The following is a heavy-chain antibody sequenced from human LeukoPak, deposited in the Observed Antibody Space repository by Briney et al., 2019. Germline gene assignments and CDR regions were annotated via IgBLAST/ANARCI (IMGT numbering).Heavy chain of an antibody. CDR3: ARKGYCSSTSCYPFDY. V-gene: IGHV1-18*01. Sequence: ASVKVSCKASGYTFTSYGISWVRQAPGQGLEWMGWISAYNGNTNYAQKLQGRVTTTTDTSTSTAYMELRSLRSDDTAVYYCARKGYCSSTSCYPFDYWGQGTLVTVSS. CDR1: GYTFTSYG. CDR2: ISAYNGNT. D-gene: IGHD2-2*01. J-gene: IGHJ4*02.